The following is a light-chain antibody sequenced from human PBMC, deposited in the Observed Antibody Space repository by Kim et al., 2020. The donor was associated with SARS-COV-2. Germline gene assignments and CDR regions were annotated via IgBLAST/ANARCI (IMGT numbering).Light chain of an antibody. CDR3: QSYDSSLTGSRV. CDR1: GSNIGAGYA. CDR2: GST. J-gene: IGLJ3*02. V-gene: IGLV1-40*01. Sequence: TSSCARSGSNIGAGYAAHWYQHIPGTATQLLIYGSTNRPSGVPDRFCGSKSGTSASLAITGLQTEDEGTYFCQSYDSSLTGSRVFGGGTQLTVL.